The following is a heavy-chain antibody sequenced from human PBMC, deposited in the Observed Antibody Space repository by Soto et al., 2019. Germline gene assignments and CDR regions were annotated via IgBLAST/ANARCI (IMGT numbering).Heavy chain of an antibody. CDR3: ARDAHHPYYYDSSGYYYVRDAFDI. CDR2: IIPIFGTA. CDR1: GGTFISYA. V-gene: IGHV1-69*13. J-gene: IGHJ3*02. Sequence: SVTVSCQAAGGTFISYAISLVRQAPGQGLEWMGGIIPIFGTANYAQKFQGRVTITADESTSTAYMELSSLRSEDTAVYYCARDAHHPYYYDSSGYYYVRDAFDIWGQGTMVT. D-gene: IGHD3-22*01.